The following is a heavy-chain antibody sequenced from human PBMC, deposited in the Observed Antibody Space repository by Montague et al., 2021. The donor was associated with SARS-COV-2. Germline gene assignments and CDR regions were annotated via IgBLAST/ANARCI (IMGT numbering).Heavy chain of an antibody. CDR3: VRLLTATMIAVVFTGGPLSASGMDV. CDR1: GGSISSHY. J-gene: IGHJ6*02. Sequence: SETLSLTCTVSGGSISSHYWNWIRQPPGKGLQWLGEINHNGGTNSNPSLKSRVTISVDTSKNQFSLRLSSVTAADTAVYYCVRLLTATMIAVVFTGGPLSASGMDVWGQGTTVTVSS. V-gene: IGHV4-34*01. D-gene: IGHD3-22*01. CDR2: INHNGGT.